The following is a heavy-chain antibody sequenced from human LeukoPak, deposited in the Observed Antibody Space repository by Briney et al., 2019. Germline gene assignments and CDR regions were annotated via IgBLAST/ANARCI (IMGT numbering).Heavy chain of an antibody. Sequence: PGGSLRLSCAASGFTFSSYAMSWVRQAPGKGLEWVSAISGSGGSTYCADSVKGRFTISRDNSKNTLYLQMNSLRAEDTAVYYCAKHYDYVWGSYPPGADYGMDVWGQGTTVTVSS. J-gene: IGHJ6*02. CDR2: ISGSGGST. CDR1: GFTFSSYA. CDR3: AKHYDYVWGSYPPGADYGMDV. V-gene: IGHV3-23*01. D-gene: IGHD3-16*01.